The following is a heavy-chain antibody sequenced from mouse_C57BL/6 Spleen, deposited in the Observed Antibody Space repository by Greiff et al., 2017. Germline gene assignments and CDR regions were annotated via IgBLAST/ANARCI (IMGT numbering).Heavy chain of an antibody. CDR3: ARSNCNNPCDY. CDR1: GYAFTSSW. J-gene: IGHJ2*01. Sequence: QVQLQQSGPELVRPGASVKMSCKASGYAFTSSWMHWVKQRPGKGLEWIGQIYPADGDTNYNEKFKGKATLTADKSSSTAYMQLSSLTSEDSAVYFCARSNCNNPCDYWGQGTTLTVSS. CDR2: IYPADGDT. V-gene: IGHV1-82*01. D-gene: IGHD1-3*01.